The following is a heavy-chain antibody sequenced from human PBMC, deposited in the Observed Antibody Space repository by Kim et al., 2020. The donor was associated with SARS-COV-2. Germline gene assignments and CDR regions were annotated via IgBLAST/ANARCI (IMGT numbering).Heavy chain of an antibody. V-gene: IGHV1-3*01. D-gene: IGHD3-3*01. CDR2: INAGNGNT. CDR3: ARGGITIFGGPYYYGMDV. Sequence: ASVKVSCKASGYTFTSYAMHWVRQAPGQRLEWMGWINAGNGNTKYSQKFQGRVTITRDTSASTAYMELSSLRSEDTAVYYCARGGITIFGGPYYYGMDVWGQGTTVTVSS. CDR1: GYTFTSYA. J-gene: IGHJ6*02.